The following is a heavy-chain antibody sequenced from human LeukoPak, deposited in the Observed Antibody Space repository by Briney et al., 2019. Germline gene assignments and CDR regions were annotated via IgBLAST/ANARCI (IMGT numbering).Heavy chain of an antibody. D-gene: IGHD3-3*01. CDR3: ASNLPKHDFWSSRPFDY. V-gene: IGHV1-69*13. CDR2: IIPIFGTA. CDR1: GGTFSSYA. J-gene: IGHJ4*02. Sequence: ASVKVSCKASGGTFSSYAISWVRQAPGQGLGWMGGIIPIFGTANYAQKFQGRVTITADESTSTAYMELSSLRSEDTAVYYCASNLPKHDFWSSRPFDYWGQGTLVTVSS.